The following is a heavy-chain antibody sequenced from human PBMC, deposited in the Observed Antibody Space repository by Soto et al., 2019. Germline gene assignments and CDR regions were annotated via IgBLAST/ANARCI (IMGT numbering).Heavy chain of an antibody. Sequence: SETLSLTCTVSGDSISASSWSWVRQPPGKGLEWIGNIHYNGNTKYNPSLKSRVTMSVDTSKNQFSLKLISVTAADTAKYFCAREGNLGRWLQPLDFWGQGTLVT. CDR2: IHYNGNT. CDR1: GDSISASS. D-gene: IGHD5-12*01. CDR3: AREGNLGRWLQPLDF. J-gene: IGHJ4*02. V-gene: IGHV4-59*12.